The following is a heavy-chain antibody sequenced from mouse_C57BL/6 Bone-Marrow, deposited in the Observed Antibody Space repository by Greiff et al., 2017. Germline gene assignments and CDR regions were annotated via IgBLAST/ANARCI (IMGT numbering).Heavy chain of an antibody. J-gene: IGHJ2*01. Sequence: QVQLQQPGAELVKPRASVKMSCKASGYTFTSYWITWVKQRPGQGLEWIGDIYPGSGSTNYNEKFKSKATLTVDTSSSTAYMQLSSLTSEDSAVYYCARIDGYLYYFDYWGQGTTLTVSS. D-gene: IGHD2-3*01. CDR1: GYTFTSYW. CDR3: ARIDGYLYYFDY. CDR2: IYPGSGST. V-gene: IGHV1-55*01.